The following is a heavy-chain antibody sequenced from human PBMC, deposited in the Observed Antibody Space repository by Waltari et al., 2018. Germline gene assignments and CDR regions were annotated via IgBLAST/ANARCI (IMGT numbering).Heavy chain of an antibody. CDR2: IRTKPNKYAT. J-gene: IGHJ4*02. D-gene: IGHD6-13*01. Sequence: EVQVVESGGGLVQPGGSLKLSCATSGFTFSGSTIHWVRQTSGKCLEWIGRIRTKPNKYATRYTGSVEGRFTISRDDSENTAYLQMSSLMTEDTAVYYCTGGAVTGTDFWGQGTLVTVSS. V-gene: IGHV3-73*01. CDR1: GFTFSGST. CDR3: TGGAVTGTDF.